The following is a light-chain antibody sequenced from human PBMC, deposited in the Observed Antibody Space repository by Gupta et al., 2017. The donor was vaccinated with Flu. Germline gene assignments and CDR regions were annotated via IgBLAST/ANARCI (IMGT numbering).Light chain of an antibody. Sequence: QSVLTQPPSASGPPGKRVTISCSGSSSNIGSNTVNWYQQLPGTAPKLLIYSNNQRPSGVPDRFSGSKSGTSASLAISGLQSEDEADYYCAAWDDSLNAWVFGGGTKLTVL. CDR3: AAWDDSLNAWV. J-gene: IGLJ3*02. CDR1: SSNIGSNT. V-gene: IGLV1-44*01. CDR2: SNN.